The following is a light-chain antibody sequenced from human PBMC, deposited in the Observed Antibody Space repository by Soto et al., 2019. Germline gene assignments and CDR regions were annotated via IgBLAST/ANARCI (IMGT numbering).Light chain of an antibody. CDR2: DAS. Sequence: VVLTQSPATLSLSPVERATLSCSTSLSVSVYLDWYQQKPGQAPRLLISDASNRATGIPARFSGSGSGTDFTLTISRLETEDFAVFYCQQYGTSEIIFGQGTRLEIK. V-gene: IGKV3-11*01. J-gene: IGKJ5*01. CDR3: QQYGTSEII. CDR1: LSVSVY.